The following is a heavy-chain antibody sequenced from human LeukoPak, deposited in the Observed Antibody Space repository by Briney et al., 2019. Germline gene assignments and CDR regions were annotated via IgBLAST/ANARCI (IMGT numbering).Heavy chain of an antibody. CDR2: ISNEGRVQ. Sequence: QPGRSLRLSCAASGFTFSDYGMHWVRQAPGKGLEWVTVISNEGRVQYYADSVKGRFTISRDNSKNTLYLQMNSLRAEDTAVYYCAKRRLYSGSYLEDYWGQGTLVTVSS. CDR3: AKRRLYSGSYLEDY. V-gene: IGHV3-30*18. CDR1: GFTFSDYG. J-gene: IGHJ4*02. D-gene: IGHD1-26*01.